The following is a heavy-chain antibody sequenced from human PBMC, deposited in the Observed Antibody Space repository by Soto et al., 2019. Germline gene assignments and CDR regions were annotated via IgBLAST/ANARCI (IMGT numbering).Heavy chain of an antibody. V-gene: IGHV1-69*06. CDR2: IIPMYGTV. D-gene: IGHD2-15*01. CDR3: ARDLGGCSGGSCRYNWFDP. J-gene: IGHJ5*02. CDR1: GGTFSSYV. Sequence: GASVKVSCKASGGTFSSYVISWVRQAPGQGPEWMGGIIPMYGTVNYAQNFQDRVTIVADTSTSTAYMELSSLRSGDTAVYYCARDLGGCSGGSCRYNWFDPWGQGTLVTVSS.